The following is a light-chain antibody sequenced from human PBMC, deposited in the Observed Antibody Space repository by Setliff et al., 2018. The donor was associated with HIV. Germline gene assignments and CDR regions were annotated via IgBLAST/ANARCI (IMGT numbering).Light chain of an antibody. J-gene: IGLJ1*01. Sequence: SYELTQPPSVSVAPGKTARITCGGNISGSKSVHWYQQKPGQAPVLVVYDDTVRPSGFPERFSGPKSGNTATLTIIRVEAGDEADYYCQVWDTSIDHYVFGAGTK. CDR2: DDT. CDR3: QVWDTSIDHYV. V-gene: IGLV3-21*03. CDR1: ISGSKS.